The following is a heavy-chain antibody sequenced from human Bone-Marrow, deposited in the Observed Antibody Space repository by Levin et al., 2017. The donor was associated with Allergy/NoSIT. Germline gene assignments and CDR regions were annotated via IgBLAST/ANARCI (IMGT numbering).Heavy chain of an antibody. V-gene: IGHV7-4-1*02. CDR2: INTNNGNP. CDR3: ARDLQHHVFWSGYYTPASS. Sequence: NPGESLKISCKTSGYMFPNYAINWVRQAPGQGLEWMGSINTNNGNPTFAQGFTGRFVFSLDVSVSTAYLEISSLKHEDTAVCFCARDLQHHVFWSGYYTPASSWGQGTQVTVSS. D-gene: IGHD3-3*01. CDR1: GYMFPNYA. J-gene: IGHJ5*02.